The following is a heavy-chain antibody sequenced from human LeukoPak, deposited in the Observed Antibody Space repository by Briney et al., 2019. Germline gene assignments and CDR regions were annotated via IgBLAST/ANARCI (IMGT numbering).Heavy chain of an antibody. D-gene: IGHD3-10*01. CDR2: IYYSGTT. CDR3: ARMGAMVRGAVDY. J-gene: IGHJ4*02. CDR1: GGSINYYY. Sequence: SETLSLTCTVSGGSINYYYWSWIRQPPGKGLEWIGYIYYSGTTNYKPSLKSRVTISVDTSKNQFSLKLSSVIAADTAVYYCARMGAMVRGAVDYWGQGTLVTVSS. V-gene: IGHV4-59*01.